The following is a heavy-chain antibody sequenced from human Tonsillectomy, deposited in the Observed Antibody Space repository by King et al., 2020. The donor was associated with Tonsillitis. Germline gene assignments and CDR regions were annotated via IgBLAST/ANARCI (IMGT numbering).Heavy chain of an antibody. J-gene: IGHJ4*02. CDR2: IRSKANSYAT. Sequence: VQLVESGGGLVQPGGSLKLSCAASGFTFSGSAMPWVRQASGKGLEWVCRIRSKANSYATAYAASLKGRFTISRDDSKNTAYLQMNSLKTEDTAVYYCTRHGELELHDYWGQGTLVTVSS. CDR1: GFTFSGSA. D-gene: IGHD1-7*01. V-gene: IGHV3-73*02. CDR3: TRHGELELHDY.